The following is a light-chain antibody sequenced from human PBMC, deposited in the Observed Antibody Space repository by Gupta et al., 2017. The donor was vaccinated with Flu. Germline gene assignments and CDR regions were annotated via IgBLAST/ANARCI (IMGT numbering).Light chain of an antibody. J-gene: IGKJ1*01. CDR3: QQHGTSPRT. CDR1: QSMSSSY. Sequence: GTLSLSPGERATLSCRASQSMSSSYLVWYQQKPGQAPRVLIYGASSRATGIPDRFSGSGSGTDFTLTISRLEPEDFAVYYCQQHGTSPRTFGQGTKVEMK. V-gene: IGKV3-20*01. CDR2: GAS.